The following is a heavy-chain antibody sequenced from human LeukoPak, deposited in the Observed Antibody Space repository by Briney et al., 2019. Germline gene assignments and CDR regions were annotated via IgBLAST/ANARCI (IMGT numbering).Heavy chain of an antibody. J-gene: IGHJ4*02. CDR3: SREDY. Sequence: ASVKVSCKASVYTFTDYYLFWVRQAPGHGLDWMAWINPKSGDTRFAQRFGGRVTLTRDTSISTVYMELNSLTSDDTAIYYCSREDYWGQGTLVTVSS. CDR1: VYTFTDYY. CDR2: INPKSGDT. V-gene: IGHV1-2*02.